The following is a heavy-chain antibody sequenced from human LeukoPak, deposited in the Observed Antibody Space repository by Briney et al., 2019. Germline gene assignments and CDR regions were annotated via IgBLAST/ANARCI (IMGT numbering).Heavy chain of an antibody. CDR2: FSSSGDSL. V-gene: IGHV3-11*01. CDR3: AREVVVRPDYYYYGLDV. D-gene: IGHD2-15*01. J-gene: IGHJ6*02. Sequence: PGGSLRLSCAASGFTFSDYYMTWIRQAPGRGLEWFSFFSSSGDSLYYADSVEGRFTIYRDNAKDSVYLQMTSLRAEDTAVYYCAREVVVRPDYYYYGLDVWGQGTTVTVSS. CDR1: GFTFSDYY.